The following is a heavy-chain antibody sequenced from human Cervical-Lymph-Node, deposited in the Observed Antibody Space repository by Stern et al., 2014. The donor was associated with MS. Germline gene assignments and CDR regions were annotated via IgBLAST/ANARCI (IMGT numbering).Heavy chain of an antibody. CDR1: GFTFSSYG. CDR3: ANHYDDY. V-gene: IGHV3-30*18. CDR2: ISYDGSNK. Sequence: QVQLVESGGGVVQPGRSLRLSCAASGFTFSSYGMQWVRQAPGQGLEWVAVISYDGSNKYYADSVKGRFTISRDNSKNTLYLQMNSLRAEDTAVYYCANHYDDYWGQGTLVTVSS. J-gene: IGHJ4*02. D-gene: IGHD3-22*01.